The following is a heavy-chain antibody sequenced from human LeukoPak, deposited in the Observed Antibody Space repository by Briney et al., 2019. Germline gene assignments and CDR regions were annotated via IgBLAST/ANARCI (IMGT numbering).Heavy chain of an antibody. CDR2: LSRSGDNT. Sequence: GGSLRLSCAASGFTFSSYVMSWVRQAPGQGLEWVSALSRSGDNTYYADSVKGRFTISRDNSKNTLYLQMNSLRAEDTAIYSCARDLRERLGYCSSISCPLGYWGPGTLVTVSS. V-gene: IGHV3-23*01. D-gene: IGHD2-2*01. CDR1: GFTFSSYV. J-gene: IGHJ4*02. CDR3: ARDLRERLGYCSSISCPLGY.